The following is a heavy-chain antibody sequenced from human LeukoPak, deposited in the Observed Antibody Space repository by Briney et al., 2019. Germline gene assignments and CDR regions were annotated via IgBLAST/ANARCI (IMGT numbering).Heavy chain of an antibody. V-gene: IGHV1-69*05. CDR2: IIPIFGTA. Sequence: SVRVSCKASGGTFSSYAISWVRQAPGQGLEWMGRIIPIFGTANYAQKFQGRVTITTDESTSTAYMELSSLRSEDTAVYYCARERYSSSSGFDYWGQGTLVTVSS. D-gene: IGHD6-6*01. CDR1: GGTFSSYA. J-gene: IGHJ4*02. CDR3: ARERYSSSSGFDY.